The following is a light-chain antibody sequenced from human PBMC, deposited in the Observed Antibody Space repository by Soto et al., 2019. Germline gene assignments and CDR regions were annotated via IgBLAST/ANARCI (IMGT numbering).Light chain of an antibody. CDR1: QSVSSN. J-gene: IGKJ1*01. V-gene: IGKV3-15*01. CDR3: QHYNNWPPWT. CDR2: GAS. Sequence: EIVMTQSPATLSVSPGERATLSCRASQSVSSNLAWYQQKPGQAPSLLIYGASTTATGSPPRFSDSGSGTXXXXTXSSXQSAXFAIYYCQHYNNWPPWTFGQGTKVEIK.